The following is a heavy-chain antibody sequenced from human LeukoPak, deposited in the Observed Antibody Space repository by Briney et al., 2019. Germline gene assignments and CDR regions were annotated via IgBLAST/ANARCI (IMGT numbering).Heavy chain of an antibody. CDR2: ISAYNGNT. V-gene: IGHV1-18*01. J-gene: IGHJ4*02. Sequence: ASVKVSCKASGYTFTSYGISWVRQAPGQGLEWMGWISAYNGNTNYAQKLQDRVTMTTDTSTSTAYMELRSLRSDDTAVYYCARTNVYYYASSDYYPYFDYWAQGTLVTVSS. CDR3: ARTNVYYYASSDYYPYFDY. CDR1: GYTFTSYG. D-gene: IGHD3-22*01.